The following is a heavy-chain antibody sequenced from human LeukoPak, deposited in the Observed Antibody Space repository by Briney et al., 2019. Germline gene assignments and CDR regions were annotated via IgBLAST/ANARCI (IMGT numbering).Heavy chain of an antibody. CDR3: ARLIVGGYDAFDI. Sequence: GGSLRLSCAASGLTVSDYYMSWIRQAPGKGLEWVSHISSSSTTIYYADSVKGRFTISRDNAKNSLYLQMNSLRAEDTAVYYCARLIVGGYDAFDIWGQGTMVTVSS. J-gene: IGHJ3*02. D-gene: IGHD1-26*01. CDR1: GLTVSDYY. CDR2: ISSSSTTI. V-gene: IGHV3-11*04.